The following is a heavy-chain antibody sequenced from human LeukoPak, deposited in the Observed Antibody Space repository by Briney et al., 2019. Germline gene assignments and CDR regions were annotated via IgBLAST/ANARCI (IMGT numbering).Heavy chain of an antibody. Sequence: PGGSLRLSCVASGFAFNNAWMIWVRQAPGKGLEWVSGISPSGGITYYTDSVKGRFTISRDNSKNTQSLQMNSLRAEDTAVYYCAKDDDWGRYKHWGQGTLVTVSS. CDR3: AKDDDWGRYKH. V-gene: IGHV3-23*01. CDR2: ISPSGGIT. D-gene: IGHD3-16*01. CDR1: GFAFNNAW. J-gene: IGHJ1*01.